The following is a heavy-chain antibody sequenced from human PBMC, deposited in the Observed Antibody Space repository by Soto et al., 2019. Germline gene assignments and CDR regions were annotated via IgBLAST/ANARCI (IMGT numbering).Heavy chain of an antibody. V-gene: IGHV4-34*02. CDR2: TNHNGDP. D-gene: IGHD3-9*01. Sequence: QVQLQQWGAGLLKPSETLSLTCAVYGGSFSGYYWTWIRKTPGKGRACIGETNHNGDPNYNPALKSRVTMSVETSNSQFSLNLSAVTAADTAVYYCAEGLRTGDYWGRGTPVTVSS. CDR1: GGSFSGYY. J-gene: IGHJ4*02. CDR3: AEGLRTGDY.